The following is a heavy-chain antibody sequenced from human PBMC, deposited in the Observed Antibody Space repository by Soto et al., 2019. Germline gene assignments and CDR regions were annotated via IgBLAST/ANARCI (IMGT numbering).Heavy chain of an antibody. CDR2: IYYSGST. CDR1: GGSISSGDYY. D-gene: IGHD4-17*01. V-gene: IGHV4-30-4*01. J-gene: IGHJ6*02. CDR3: ARDQISSRLRRANYGMDV. Sequence: PSETLSLTCTVSGGSISSGDYYWSWIRQPPGKGLEWIGYIYYSGSTYYNPSLKSRVTISVDTSKNQFSLKLSSVTAADTAVYYCARDQISSRLRRANYGMDVWGQGTTVTVSS.